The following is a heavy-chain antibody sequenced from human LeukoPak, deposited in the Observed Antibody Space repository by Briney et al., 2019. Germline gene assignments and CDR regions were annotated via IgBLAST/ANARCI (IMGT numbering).Heavy chain of an antibody. CDR1: GFTFSSYA. J-gene: IGHJ5*02. CDR2: ISYDGSNK. Sequence: GGSLRLSCAASGFTFSSYAMHWVRQAPGKGLEWVAVISYDGSNKYYADSVKGRFTISRDNSKNTLYLQMNSLRAEDTAVYYCAGSWDRYNWFDPWGQGTLVTVSS. V-gene: IGHV3-30*04. D-gene: IGHD1-26*01. CDR3: AGSWDRYNWFDP.